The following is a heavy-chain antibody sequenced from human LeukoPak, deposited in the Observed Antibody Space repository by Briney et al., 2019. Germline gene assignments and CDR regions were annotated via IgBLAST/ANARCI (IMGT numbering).Heavy chain of an antibody. CDR2: IIPILGIA. CDR3: ARHGQLWYTLDY. J-gene: IGHJ4*02. CDR1: GYTFTSYG. Sequence: SVKVSCKASGYTFTSYGISWVRQAPGQGLEWMGRIIPILGIANYAQKFQGRVTITADKSTSTAYMELSSLRSEDTAVYYCARHGQLWYTLDYWGQGTLVTLSS. V-gene: IGHV1-69*04. D-gene: IGHD5-18*01.